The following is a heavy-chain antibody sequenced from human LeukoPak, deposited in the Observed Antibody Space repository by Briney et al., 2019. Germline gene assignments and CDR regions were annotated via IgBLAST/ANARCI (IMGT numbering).Heavy chain of an antibody. D-gene: IGHD2/OR15-2a*01. V-gene: IGHV3-11*01. Sequence: PGGSLRLSCAASGLTFSDYHMSWIRQAPGKGLEWVSHISDNGRTKYYANSVQGRFTVSRDNAKNSLYLQMNSLRADDTAVYYCATVHFRYFTFWGQGTLVTVSS. J-gene: IGHJ4*02. CDR3: ATVHFRYFTF. CDR2: ISDNGRTK. CDR1: GLTFSDYH.